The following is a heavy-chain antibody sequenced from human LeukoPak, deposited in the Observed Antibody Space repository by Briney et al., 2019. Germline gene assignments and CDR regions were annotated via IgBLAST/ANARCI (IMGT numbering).Heavy chain of an antibody. CDR2: IYYSGIT. Sequence: SETLSLTCSVSGGSINNSYWSWLRQPPRKGLEWIGYIYYSGITNYNPSLKSRVTISLDTSKNQFSLKLTSVTAADTAVYYCARGPGWYHYWGQGTLVSVSS. CDR3: ARGPGWYHY. CDR1: GGSINNSY. J-gene: IGHJ4*02. D-gene: IGHD6-19*01. V-gene: IGHV4-59*08.